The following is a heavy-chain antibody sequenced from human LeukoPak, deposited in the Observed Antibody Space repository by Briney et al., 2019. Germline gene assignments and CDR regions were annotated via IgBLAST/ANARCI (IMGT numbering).Heavy chain of an antibody. D-gene: IGHD2-15*01. CDR3: ARVGAGVVPYYYYYMDV. V-gene: IGHV1-69*13. Sequence: GASVKVSCKASGGTFSSYSISWVRQAPGQGLEWMGGIIPIFGTANYAQKFQGRVTITADESTSTAYMELSSLRSEDTAVYYCARVGAGVVPYYYYYMDVWGKGTTVTVSS. J-gene: IGHJ6*03. CDR1: GGTFSSYS. CDR2: IIPIFGTA.